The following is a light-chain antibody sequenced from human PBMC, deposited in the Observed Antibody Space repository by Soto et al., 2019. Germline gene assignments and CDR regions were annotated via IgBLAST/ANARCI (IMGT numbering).Light chain of an antibody. CDR1: SSDVGGYNY. V-gene: IGLV2-8*01. CDR3: SSYAGSNTPYV. J-gene: IGLJ1*01. Sequence: QSALTQPPSASGSPGQSVTISCTGTSSDVGGYNYVSWYQQHPGKAPKLMIYGVSKRPSGVPDRSSGSKSGNTASLTVSGLQAEDEADYYCSSYAGSNTPYVFGTGTKVTVL. CDR2: GVS.